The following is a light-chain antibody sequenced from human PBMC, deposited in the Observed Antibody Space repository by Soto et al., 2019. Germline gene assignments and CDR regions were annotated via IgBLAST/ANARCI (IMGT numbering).Light chain of an antibody. CDR1: QSISGL. V-gene: IGKV1-5*03. CDR3: QQYNTFWT. J-gene: IGKJ1*01. Sequence: DIQMTQSPSTLSASVGDRVTITCRASQSISGLLAWYQQKPGKAAKLLIYKASGLESGVPSRFGGSGSGTEFTLTINGLQPDDFATYYCQQYNTFWTFGQGTKVDIK. CDR2: KAS.